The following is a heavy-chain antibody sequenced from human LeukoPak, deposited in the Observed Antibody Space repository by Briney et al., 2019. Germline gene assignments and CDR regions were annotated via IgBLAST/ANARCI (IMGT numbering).Heavy chain of an antibody. CDR1: GGSISSYY. J-gene: IGHJ4*02. D-gene: IGHD6-13*01. Sequence: SETLSLTCTVSGGSISSYYWSWIRQPPGKGLEWIGYIYYSGSTNYNPSLKSRVTISVDTSKNQFSLKLSSVTAADTAVYYCARDRGIAAVRYFDYWGQGTLVTVSS. CDR3: ARDRGIAAVRYFDY. CDR2: IYYSGST. V-gene: IGHV4-59*01.